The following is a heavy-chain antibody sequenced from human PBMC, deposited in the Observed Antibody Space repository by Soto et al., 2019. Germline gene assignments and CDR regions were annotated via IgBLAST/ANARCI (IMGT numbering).Heavy chain of an antibody. J-gene: IGHJ4*02. CDR1: GFTFSSYT. V-gene: IGHV3-21*01. Sequence: EVQLVESGGGLVKPGGSLRLSCAASGFTFSSYTMTWVRQAPGKGLEWVASISSSSSYIYYADSVKGRFTISRDNAKKSLYLQMNSLRAEDTAVYYCARFMGIGNYYFDYWGQGTLVTVSS. D-gene: IGHD1-7*01. CDR3: ARFMGIGNYYFDY. CDR2: ISSSSSYI.